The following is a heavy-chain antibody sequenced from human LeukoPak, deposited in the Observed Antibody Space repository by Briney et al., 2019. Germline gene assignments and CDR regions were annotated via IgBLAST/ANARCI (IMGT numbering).Heavy chain of an antibody. CDR3: ARDQANRLLAYSSGWYRDPHMDV. CDR2: ISYDGSNK. Sequence: PGGSLRLSCAASGFTFSSYAMHWVRQAPGKGLEWVAVISYDGSNKYYADSVKGRFTISRDNSKNTLYLQMNSLRAEDTAVYYCARDQANRLLAYSSGWYRDPHMDVWGQGTTVTVSS. D-gene: IGHD6-19*01. V-gene: IGHV3-30-3*01. CDR1: GFTFSSYA. J-gene: IGHJ6*02.